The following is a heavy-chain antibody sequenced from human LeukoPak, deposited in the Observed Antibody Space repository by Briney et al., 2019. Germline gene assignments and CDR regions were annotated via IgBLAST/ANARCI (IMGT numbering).Heavy chain of an antibody. CDR2: MNPNSGNT. CDR3: ARGGSPLGYCSSTSCYEGDNWFDP. Sequence: ASVKVSCKASGYTFTSYDINWVRQATGQGLEWMGWMNPNSGNTGYAQKFQGRVTITRKTSISTAHMELSSLRSEDTAVYYCARGGSPLGYCSSTSCYEGDNWFDPWGQGTLVTVSS. D-gene: IGHD2-2*01. V-gene: IGHV1-8*03. CDR1: GYTFTSYD. J-gene: IGHJ5*02.